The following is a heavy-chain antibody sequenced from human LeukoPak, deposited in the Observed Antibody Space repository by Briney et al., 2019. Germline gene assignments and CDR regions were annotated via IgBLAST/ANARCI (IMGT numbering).Heavy chain of an antibody. CDR3: ARGGYSSGYCFDY. V-gene: IGHV4-38-2*02. J-gene: IGHJ4*02. CDR1: GYSTSSGYY. D-gene: IGHD3-22*01. Sequence: SETLSLTCTVSGYSTSSGYYWGWIRQPPGKGLEWIGSIYHSGSTYYNPSLKSRVTISVDTSKNQFSLKLSSVTAADTAVYYCARGGYSSGYCFDYWGQGTLVTVSS. CDR2: IYHSGST.